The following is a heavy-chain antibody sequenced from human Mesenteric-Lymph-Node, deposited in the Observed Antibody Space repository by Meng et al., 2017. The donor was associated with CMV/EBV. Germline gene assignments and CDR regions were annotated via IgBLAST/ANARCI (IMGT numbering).Heavy chain of an antibody. CDR2: IKQDGSEK. J-gene: IGHJ4*02. CDR3: ARDVGLRWPKDY. D-gene: IGHD4-23*01. CDR1: GFTFSSYW. V-gene: IGHV3-7*01. Sequence: GESLKISCAASGFTFSSYWMSWVRQAPGKGLEWVANIKQDGSEKYYVDSVKGRFTISRDNAKNSLYLQMNSLRAEDTAVYYCARDVGLRWPKDYWGQGTLVTVSS.